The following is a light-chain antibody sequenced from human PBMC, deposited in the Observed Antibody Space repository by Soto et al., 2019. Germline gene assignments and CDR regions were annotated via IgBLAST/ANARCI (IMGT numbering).Light chain of an antibody. V-gene: IGKV3-20*01. CDR2: GAS. J-gene: IGKJ1*01. Sequence: EIGFTHSPGTLSLSTGARATLSCRASQSLSNSELAWYQQKPGQAPRLLIYGASSRATGIPDRFSGSGSGTDFTLTISRLEPEDFAVYYCQQYGSSPATFGQGTKVDIK. CDR3: QQYGSSPAT. CDR1: QSLSNSE.